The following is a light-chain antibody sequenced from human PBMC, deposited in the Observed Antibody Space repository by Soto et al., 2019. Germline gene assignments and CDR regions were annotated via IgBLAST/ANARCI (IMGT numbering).Light chain of an antibody. J-gene: IGKJ4*01. CDR1: QALSNY. V-gene: IGKV1-9*01. CDR3: QHLSLYPLP. Sequence: DIQLTQSPSVLSASVVDSVTITCRASQALSNYLAWYQQKPGKAPDLLIYSASTLQSGVPSRFSGSGSETEFSLTIRALQPEDFATYYCQHLSLYPLPFGGGTKVAIK. CDR2: SAS.